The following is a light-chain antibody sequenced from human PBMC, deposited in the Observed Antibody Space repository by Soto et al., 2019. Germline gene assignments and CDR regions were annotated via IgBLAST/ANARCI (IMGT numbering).Light chain of an antibody. CDR1: SSDVGGYNY. CDR2: DVN. V-gene: IGLV2-11*01. Sequence: QSVLTQPRSVSGSPGQSVTISCTGTSSDVGGYNYVSWYQHHPGKVPKLMIYDVNKRPSGVPDRFSGSKSGNTASLTISGLQAEDEADSSCSSFAGSYTYVLRTGTKVTVL. J-gene: IGLJ1*01. CDR3: SSFAGSYTYV.